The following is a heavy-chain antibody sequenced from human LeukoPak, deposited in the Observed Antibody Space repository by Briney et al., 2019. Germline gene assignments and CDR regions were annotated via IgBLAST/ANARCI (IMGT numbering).Heavy chain of an antibody. J-gene: IGHJ3*01. CDR3: ARVPCTGTSCYKRGAFDV. CDR1: GGSISYYY. D-gene: IGHD2-2*02. V-gene: IGHV4-59*01. Sequence: SETLPLTCTVSGGSISYYYWSWIRQPPGKGLEWIGYIYYSGSTNYNPSLKSRVTISVDTSKSQFSLKLTSVTDADTAVYYCARVPCTGTSCYKRGAFDVWGQGTMVTVSS. CDR2: IYYSGST.